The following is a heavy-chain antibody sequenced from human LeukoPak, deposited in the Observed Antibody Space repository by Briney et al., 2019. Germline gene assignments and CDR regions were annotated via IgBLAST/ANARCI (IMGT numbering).Heavy chain of an antibody. Sequence: GGSLRLSCVASGFSFSTYWMSWVRQAPGKGLEWVANIKQDGSEKYYVDSVRGRFSISRDNAKNSVFLQMNSLRAEDTAVYYCASEGRTYYYDSSGDPPHDYWGQGTLVTVSS. CDR1: GFSFSTYW. D-gene: IGHD3-22*01. V-gene: IGHV3-7*01. CDR2: IKQDGSEK. J-gene: IGHJ4*02. CDR3: ASEGRTYYYDSSGDPPHDY.